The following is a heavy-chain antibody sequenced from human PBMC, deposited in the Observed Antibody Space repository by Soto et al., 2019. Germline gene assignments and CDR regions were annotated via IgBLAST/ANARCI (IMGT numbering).Heavy chain of an antibody. CDR1: GFTFSSYA. V-gene: IGHV3-30-3*01. CDR3: ARGVGFGRRYGDYLGGWFDP. D-gene: IGHD4-17*01. CDR2: ISYDGSNK. Sequence: QVQLVESGGGVVQPGRSLRLSCAASGFTFSSYAMHWVRQAPGKGLEWVAVISYDGSNKYYADSVKGRFTISRDNSKNTLYLQMNSLRAEDTAVYYCARGVGFGRRYGDYLGGWFDPWGQGTLVTVSS. J-gene: IGHJ5*02.